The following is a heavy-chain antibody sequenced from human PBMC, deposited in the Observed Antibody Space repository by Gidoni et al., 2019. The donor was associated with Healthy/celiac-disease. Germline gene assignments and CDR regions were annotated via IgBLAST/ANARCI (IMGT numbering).Heavy chain of an antibody. D-gene: IGHD3-16*01. J-gene: IGHJ3*02. V-gene: IGHV4-61*01. Sequence: QVQLQESGPGLATPSATLSPTGTVHGGLDSSGSYYWSWFLQPPGKGLEWIGYIYCSGSTNYNPSLKSRVSISVDTSKHQFSLKLSSVTAADTAVYYCARDTRLWYAFDIWGQGTMVTVSS. CDR1: GGLDSSGSYY. CDR2: IYCSGST. CDR3: ARDTRLWYAFDI.